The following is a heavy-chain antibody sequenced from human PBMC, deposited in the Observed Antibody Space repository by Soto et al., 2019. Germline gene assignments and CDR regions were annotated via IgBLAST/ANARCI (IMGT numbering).Heavy chain of an antibody. CDR3: ARMDTAMVIALAPHNYGMDG. V-gene: IGHV1-2*04. D-gene: IGHD5-18*01. J-gene: IGHJ6*02. Sequence: GASVKVSCKASGGTFSDYYMHWVRQAPGQGLEWMGWINPNSGGTNYAQKFQGWVTMTRDTSISTTYMELSSLRSEDTAVYYCARMDTAMVIALAPHNYGMDGYGQETTVTVS. CDR1: GGTFSDYY. CDR2: INPNSGGT.